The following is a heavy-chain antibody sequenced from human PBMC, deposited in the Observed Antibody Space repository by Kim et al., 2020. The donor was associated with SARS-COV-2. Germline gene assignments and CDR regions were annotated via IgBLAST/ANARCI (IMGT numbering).Heavy chain of an antibody. CDR1: GGTFSSYA. CDR3: ARDGPEGFGELPPKYNWFDP. J-gene: IGHJ5*02. CDR2: IIPFFGTA. V-gene: IGHV1-69*13. D-gene: IGHD3-10*01. Sequence: SVKVSCKASGGTFSSYAISWVRQAPGQGLDWMGGIIPFFGTANYAQKFQGRVTITADESTSTAYMELSRLRTEDTAVYYCARDGPEGFGELPPKYNWFDPWGQGTLVTVSS.